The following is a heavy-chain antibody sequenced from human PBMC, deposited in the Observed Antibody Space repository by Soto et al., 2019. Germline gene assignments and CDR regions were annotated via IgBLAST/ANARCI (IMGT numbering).Heavy chain of an antibody. D-gene: IGHD4-17*01. CDR2: ISGSGGST. CDR1: GFTFSSYA. V-gene: IGHV3-23*01. CDR3: AKVMTTVNFDY. J-gene: IGHJ4*02. Sequence: EVQLLESGGGLVQPGGSLRLSCSDSGFTFSSYAMSWVRRAPGKGLEWVSGISGSGGSTYYADSVKGRFTISRDNSKNTLYLQMNSLRAEDTAVYYCAKVMTTVNFDYWGQGTLVTVSS.